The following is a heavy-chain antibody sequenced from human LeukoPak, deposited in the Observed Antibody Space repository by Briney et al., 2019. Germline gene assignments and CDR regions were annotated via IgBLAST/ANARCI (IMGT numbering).Heavy chain of an antibody. V-gene: IGHV4-4*09. CDR2: VHTSGGS. J-gene: IGHJ4*02. CDR1: GGSISSHY. Sequence: PSETLSLTCTVSGGSISSHYWSWIRQPPGKGLEWMGHVHTSGGSTYYPSLKTRLTMSIDTSRSQLSLKLTSVTAADTAVYFCARLGSYHDFWGQGALVTVSS. D-gene: IGHD1-26*01. CDR3: ARLGSYHDF.